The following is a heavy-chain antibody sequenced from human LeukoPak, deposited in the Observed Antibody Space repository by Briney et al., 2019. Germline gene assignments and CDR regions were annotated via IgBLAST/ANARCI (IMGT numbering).Heavy chain of an antibody. V-gene: IGHV4-61*02. Sequence: SQTLSLTCTVSGGSISSGNYYWSWIRQPAGKGLEWIGRIYSSGSTNYNPSLKSRVTISVDTSKNQFSLNLSSVTAADTAVYYCARGGIQLWERLWFDPWGQGTLVTVSS. J-gene: IGHJ5*02. D-gene: IGHD5-18*01. CDR3: ARGGIQLWERLWFDP. CDR1: GGSISSGNYY. CDR2: IYSSGST.